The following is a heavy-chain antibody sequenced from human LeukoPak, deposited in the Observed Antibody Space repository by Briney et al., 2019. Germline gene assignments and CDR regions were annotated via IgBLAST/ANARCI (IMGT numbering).Heavy chain of an antibody. D-gene: IGHD5-24*01. V-gene: IGHV4-59*01. CDR1: GDSISSYY. Sequence: PSETLSLTCTVSGDSISSYYWSWIWQPPGKGLEWIGYIYYSGSTNYDPSLKSRVIISVDTSKNQFSLKLSSVTAADTAVYYCARGVLDGYKFDYWGQGTLVTVSS. J-gene: IGHJ4*02. CDR2: IYYSGST. CDR3: ARGVLDGYKFDY.